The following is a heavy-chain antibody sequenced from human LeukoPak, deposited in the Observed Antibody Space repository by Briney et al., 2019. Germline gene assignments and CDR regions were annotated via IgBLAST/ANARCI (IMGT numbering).Heavy chain of an antibody. CDR3: APGGPPGTFDY. D-gene: IGHD1-1*01. J-gene: IGHJ4*02. CDR2: IYYSGST. CDR1: GGSFSGYY. V-gene: IGHV4-59*01. Sequence: SETLSLTCAVYGGSFSGYYWSWIRQPPGKGLEWIGYIYYSGSTNYNPSLKSRVTISVDTSKNQFSLKLSSVTAADTAVYYCAPGGPPGTFDYWGQGTLVTVSS.